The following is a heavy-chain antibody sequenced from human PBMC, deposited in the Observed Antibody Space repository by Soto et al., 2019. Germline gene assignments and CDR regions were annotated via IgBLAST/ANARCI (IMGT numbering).Heavy chain of an antibody. CDR3: ARFYCGGDCYLPYYYYYGMDV. D-gene: IGHD2-21*02. Sequence: SETLSLTCAVYGGSFSGYYWSWIRQPPGKGLEWIGEINHSGSTNYNPSLKSRVTISVDTSKNQFSLKLSSVTAADTAVYYCARFYCGGDCYLPYYYYYGMDVWGQGTTVTVSS. J-gene: IGHJ6*02. V-gene: IGHV4-34*01. CDR2: INHSGST. CDR1: GGSFSGYY.